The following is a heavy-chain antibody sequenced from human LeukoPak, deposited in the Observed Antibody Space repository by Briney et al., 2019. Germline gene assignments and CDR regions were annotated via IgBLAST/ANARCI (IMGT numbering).Heavy chain of an antibody. V-gene: IGHV3-20*04. J-gene: IGHJ4*02. CDR2: INWNGAST. Sequence: TGGSLRLSCAASGFSVDNYGMSWVRQVPGKGLEWVTGINWNGASTGYTDSVKGRFTISRDNAKNSLYLQMNSLRAEDTAVYYCAREHPYTPDYWGQGTLVTVSS. D-gene: IGHD2-15*01. CDR1: GFSVDNYG. CDR3: AREHPYTPDY.